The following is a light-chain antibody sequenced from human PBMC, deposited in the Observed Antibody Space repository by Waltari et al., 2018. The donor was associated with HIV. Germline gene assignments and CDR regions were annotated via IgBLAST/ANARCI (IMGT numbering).Light chain of an antibody. CDR2: KDN. V-gene: IGLV1-47*01. J-gene: IGLJ3*02. CDR3: AVWDESLDGWL. Sequence: QSELTQSPSASGPPGQRITISCSGSSSTIERNYVYWYKQFPGATPKVLIYKDNERPSGVPDRISGSKSGTSASLLISGLRSDDEADYYCAVWDESLDGWLFGGGTKLTVL. CDR1: SSTIERNY.